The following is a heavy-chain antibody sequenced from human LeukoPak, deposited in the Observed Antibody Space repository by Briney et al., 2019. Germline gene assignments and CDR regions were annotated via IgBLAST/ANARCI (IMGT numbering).Heavy chain of an antibody. J-gene: IGHJ4*02. CDR1: GFTFSNFA. Sequence: GGSLRLSCTASGFTFSNFAMSWVRQAPGEGLGWVSIISGSGADTYYTDSVKGRFTISRDNSKNTLYLQMNSLRAEDTAVYYCAKPHGVGYLGQGTLVTVSS. CDR2: ISGSGADT. CDR3: AKPHGVGY. V-gene: IGHV3-23*01. D-gene: IGHD4-17*01.